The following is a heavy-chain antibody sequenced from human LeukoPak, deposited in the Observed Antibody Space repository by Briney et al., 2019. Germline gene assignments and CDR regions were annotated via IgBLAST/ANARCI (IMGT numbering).Heavy chain of an antibody. CDR1: GFTFVDYA. Sequence: GGSLRLSCAASGFTFVDYAMHWVRQAPGKGLEWVSGISWNSGSIGYADSVKGRFTISRDNAKNSLYLQMNSLRAEDTALYYCAKDISYDILTGYPDYWGQGNLVTVSA. CDR3: AKDISYDILTGYPDY. V-gene: IGHV3-9*01. J-gene: IGHJ4*02. CDR2: ISWNSGSI. D-gene: IGHD3-9*01.